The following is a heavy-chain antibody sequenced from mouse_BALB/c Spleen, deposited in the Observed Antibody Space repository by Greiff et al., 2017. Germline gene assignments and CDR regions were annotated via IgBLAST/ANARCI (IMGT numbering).Heavy chain of an antibody. D-gene: IGHD1-1*01. V-gene: IGHV1-54*01. CDR3: ARSALSYGWFAY. CDR1: GYAFTNYL. J-gene: IGHJ3*01. Sequence: VQLQQSGAELVRPGTSVKVSCKASGYAFTNYLIEWVKQRPGQGLEWIGVINPGSGGTNYNEKFKGKATLTADKSSSTAYMQLSSLTSDDSAVYFCARSALSYGWFAYWGQGTLVTVSA. CDR2: INPGSGGT.